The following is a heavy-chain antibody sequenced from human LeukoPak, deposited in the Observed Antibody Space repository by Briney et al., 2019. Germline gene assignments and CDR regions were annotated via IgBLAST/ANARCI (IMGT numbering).Heavy chain of an antibody. V-gene: IGHV1-2*06. D-gene: IGHD1-7*01. CDR2: INPRIGDT. CDR3: ARGAWDYDGKDY. CDR1: GYTFTGFY. Sequence: ASVKVSCKASGYTFTGFYIHWVRQAPGQGLEWMGRINPRIGDTNSARRFQGRVTMTRDTSISMAYMDLNRLTSDDTAVYYCARGAWDYDGKDYWGQGTLVTVSS. J-gene: IGHJ4*02.